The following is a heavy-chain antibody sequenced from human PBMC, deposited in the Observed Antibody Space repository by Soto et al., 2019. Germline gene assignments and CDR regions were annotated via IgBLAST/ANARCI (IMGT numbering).Heavy chain of an antibody. CDR3: ARDNDFWSGYYIPYYYGMDV. CDR1: GYAFTSYY. CDR2: IIPSGGST. D-gene: IGHD3-3*01. Sequence: ASVKVSCKASGYAFTSYYMHWVRQAPGQGLEWIGIIIPSGGSTSYAQKFQGRVTMTRDTSTSTVYMELSSLRSEDTAVYYCARDNDFWSGYYIPYYYGMDVWGQGTTVTVSS. J-gene: IGHJ6*02. V-gene: IGHV1-46*01.